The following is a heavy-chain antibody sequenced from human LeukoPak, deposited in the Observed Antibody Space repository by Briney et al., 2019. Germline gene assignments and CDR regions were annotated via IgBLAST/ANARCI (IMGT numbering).Heavy chain of an antibody. CDR2: IKQDGSEK. J-gene: IGHJ5*02. Sequence: GGSLRLSCAASGFTFSSYWMSWVRQAPGKGLEWVANIKQDGSEKYYVDSVKGRFTISRDNAKNSLYLQMNSLRAEDTAVYYCARGSLSRTVYNWFDPWGQGTLVTVSS. CDR1: GFTFSSYW. D-gene: IGHD1/OR15-1a*01. V-gene: IGHV3-7*01. CDR3: ARGSLSRTVYNWFDP.